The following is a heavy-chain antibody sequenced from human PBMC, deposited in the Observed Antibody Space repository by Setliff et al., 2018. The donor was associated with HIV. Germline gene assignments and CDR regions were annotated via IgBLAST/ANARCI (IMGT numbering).Heavy chain of an antibody. J-gene: IGHJ4*02. CDR1: GLSMSYNY. V-gene: IGHV4-59*01. D-gene: IGHD3-3*01. CDR3: ASEKKAWSVSDSFYEY. CDR2: VHYSGST. Sequence: SETLSLTCTVSGLSMSYNYWTWIRQSPGKGLEWVGYVHYSGSTRYNPSLKSRVTISVDASKKKFSLKLTSMTATDTAVYYCASEKKAWSVSDSFYEYWGQGVPVTVSS.